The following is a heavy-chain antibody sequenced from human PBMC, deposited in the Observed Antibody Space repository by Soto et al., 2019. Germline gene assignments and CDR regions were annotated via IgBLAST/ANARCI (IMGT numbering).Heavy chain of an antibody. CDR2: LYDVDGS. CDR3: ATWNEREHESDV. J-gene: IGHJ6*04. V-gene: IGHV3-66*01. Sequence: PVGSLRLSCAACVLTVIGKKYVSCVRQAPGKGLEWVSGLYDVDGSFYADSVKGRFTTSSDSSKTSVYVQMNGLRPDDTAVYYCATWNEREHESDVWGKGKTVNVSS. D-gene: IGHD1-1*01. CDR1: VLTVIGKKY.